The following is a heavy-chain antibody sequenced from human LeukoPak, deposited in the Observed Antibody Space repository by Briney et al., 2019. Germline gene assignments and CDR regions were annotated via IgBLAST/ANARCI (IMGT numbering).Heavy chain of an antibody. V-gene: IGHV1-2*02. CDR3: ARGKVDRGVLVWYYYYYMDV. J-gene: IGHJ6*03. D-gene: IGHD3-10*01. Sequence: ASVKVSCKASGYTFTGYYMHWVRQGPGRGLEWMGWINPNSGGTNYAQKFQGRVTMTRDTSISTAYMELSRLRSDDTAVYYCARGKVDRGVLVWYYYYYMDVWGKGTTVTVSS. CDR1: GYTFTGYY. CDR2: INPNSGGT.